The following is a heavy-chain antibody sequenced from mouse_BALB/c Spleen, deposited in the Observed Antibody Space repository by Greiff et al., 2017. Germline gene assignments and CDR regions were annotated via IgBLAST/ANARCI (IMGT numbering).Heavy chain of an antibody. CDR1: GYTFTSYW. J-gene: IGHJ4*01. CDR2: IYPGNSDT. Sequence: EVQLQQSGTVLARPGASVKMSCKASGYTFTSYWMHWVKQRPGQGLEWIGAIYPGNSDTSYNQKFKGKAKLTAVTYTSTAYMELSSLTNEDSAVFYCTRYRYDERGYYAMDYWGQGTSVTVSS. V-gene: IGHV1-5*01. D-gene: IGHD2-14*01. CDR3: TRYRYDERGYYAMDY.